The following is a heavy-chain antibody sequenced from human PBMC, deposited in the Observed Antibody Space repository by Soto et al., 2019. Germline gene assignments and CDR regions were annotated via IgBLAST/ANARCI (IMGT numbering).Heavy chain of an antibody. V-gene: IGHV1-69*02. Sequence: QVQLVQSGAEVKKPGSSVKVSCKASGGTFSSYTISWVRQAPGQGLEWMGRIIPILGIANYAQKFQGRVTITADKSTSTAYMELSSLSFEDTAVYYCERRVQGYCSGGSCVDWGQGTLVTVSS. CDR3: ERRVQGYCSGGSCVD. D-gene: IGHD2-15*01. CDR1: GGTFSSYT. J-gene: IGHJ4*02. CDR2: IIPILGIA.